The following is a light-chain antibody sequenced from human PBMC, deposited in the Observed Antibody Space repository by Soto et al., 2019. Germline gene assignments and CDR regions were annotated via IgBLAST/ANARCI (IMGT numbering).Light chain of an antibody. V-gene: IGKV2-28*01. CDR2: LGS. J-gene: IGKJ2*01. Sequence: DIVMTQSPLSLPVTPGEPAYISCRSSQSLLHSNGYNYLDWYLQKPGQSPQLLIYLGSNRASGVPDRFSGSGSGTDFTLKISRVEAEDVGVYYCMQALQTPMYTFGQGTKVDIK. CDR1: QSLLHSNGYNY. CDR3: MQALQTPMYT.